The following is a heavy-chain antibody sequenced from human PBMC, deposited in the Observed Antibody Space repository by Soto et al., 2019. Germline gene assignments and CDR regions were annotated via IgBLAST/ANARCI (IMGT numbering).Heavy chain of an antibody. Sequence: SETLSLTCTVSGGSIRDDTYYWGWIRQPPGKGLEWIGSIYYSGTSSYNPSLKSRVTISVDTSKNQFSLKLSSVTAADTAVYYCARRYGGTFDYWGQGTLVTVSS. CDR1: GGSIRDDTYY. V-gene: IGHV4-39*07. D-gene: IGHD2-15*01. J-gene: IGHJ4*02. CDR2: IYYSGTS. CDR3: ARRYGGTFDY.